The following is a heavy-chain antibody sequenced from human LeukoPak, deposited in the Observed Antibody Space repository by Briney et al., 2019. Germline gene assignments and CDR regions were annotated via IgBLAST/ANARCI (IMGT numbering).Heavy chain of an antibody. Sequence: GGSLRLSCAASGFTFSSYWMHWVRQAPGKGLEWVSSISSTSNYIYYADSVKGRFTISRDNAKNSLYLQMNSLRAGDTAVYYCARDMSGAGDYGGNPYYFDYWGQGTLVTVSS. V-gene: IGHV3-21*01. CDR3: ARDMSGAGDYGGNPYYFDY. D-gene: IGHD4-23*01. J-gene: IGHJ4*02. CDR1: GFTFSSYW. CDR2: ISSTSNYI.